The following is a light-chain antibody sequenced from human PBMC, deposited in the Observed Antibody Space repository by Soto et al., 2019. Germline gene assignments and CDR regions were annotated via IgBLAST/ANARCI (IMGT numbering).Light chain of an antibody. Sequence: QSVLTQPAPLSGAPGQRVTISCTGSDSTIGAGYDVHWYQQFPGTSPKLLIYGNSNRPSGVPDRFSASKSGTSASLAITGLQAEDEADYYCQSYDNSLSGSYVFGSGTKVTVL. CDR1: DSTIGAGYD. V-gene: IGLV1-40*01. J-gene: IGLJ1*01. CDR2: GNS. CDR3: QSYDNSLSGSYV.